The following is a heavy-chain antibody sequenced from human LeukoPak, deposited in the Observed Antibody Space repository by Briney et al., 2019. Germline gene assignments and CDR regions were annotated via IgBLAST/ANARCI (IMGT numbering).Heavy chain of an antibody. J-gene: IGHJ3*01. Sequence: QALPLTCPSTGGSLPNSSVAADLITHSRPRAVEGRACTHYSSYNLYYDYALSVRSRIPINPDTSKNQFSLQLNFVIPEDTAVYYCARWITPMVTDAFDVWGQGTTVTVSS. D-gene: IGHD3-10*01. CDR1: GGSLPNSSVA. V-gene: IGHV6-1*01. CDR2: THYSSYNLYY. CDR3: ARWITPMVTDAFDV.